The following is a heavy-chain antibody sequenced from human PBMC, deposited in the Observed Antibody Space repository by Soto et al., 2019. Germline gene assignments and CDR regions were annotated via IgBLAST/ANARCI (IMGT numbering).Heavy chain of an antibody. CDR1: GGSISSGGYY. CDR2: IYYSGST. J-gene: IGHJ4*02. CDR3: ARNVRDSYFDY. D-gene: IGHD6-6*01. Sequence: SETLSLTCTVSGGSISSGGYYWSWIRQHPGKGLEWIGYIYYSGSTYYNPSLKSRVTISVDTSKNQFSLKLSSVTAADTAVYYCARNVRDSYFDYWGQGTLVTVSS. V-gene: IGHV4-31*03.